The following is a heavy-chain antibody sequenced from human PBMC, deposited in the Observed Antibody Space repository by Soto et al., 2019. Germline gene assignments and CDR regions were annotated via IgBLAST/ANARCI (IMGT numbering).Heavy chain of an antibody. CDR2: ISWDGGST. CDR1: GFTFDDYA. J-gene: IGHJ6*02. CDR3: AKDRQRFLEWLPQYYYGMDV. Sequence: GGSLRLSCAASGFTFDDYAMHWVRQAPGKGLEWVPLISWDGGSTYYADSVKGRFTISRDNSKNSLYLQMNSLRAEDTALYYCAKDRQRFLEWLPQYYYGMDVWGQGTTVTVSS. V-gene: IGHV3-43D*04. D-gene: IGHD3-3*01.